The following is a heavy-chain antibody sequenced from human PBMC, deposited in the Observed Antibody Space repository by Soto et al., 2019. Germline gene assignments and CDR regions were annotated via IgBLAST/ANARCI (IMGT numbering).Heavy chain of an antibody. Sequence: ASVKVSCKASGFTFTSSAVQWVRQARGQRLEWIGWIVVGSGNTNYAQKFQERVTITRDMSTSTAYMELSSLRSEDTAVYYCAAGDYDILTGYYFIEYWGQGTLVTVSS. CDR3: AAGDYDILTGYYFIEY. CDR2: IVVGSGNT. V-gene: IGHV1-58*01. J-gene: IGHJ4*02. D-gene: IGHD3-9*01. CDR1: GFTFTSSA.